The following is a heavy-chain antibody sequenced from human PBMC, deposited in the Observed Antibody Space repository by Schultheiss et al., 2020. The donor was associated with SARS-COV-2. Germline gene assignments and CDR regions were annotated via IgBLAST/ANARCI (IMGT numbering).Heavy chain of an antibody. V-gene: IGHV4-59*04. CDR3: AILSSGYYQYYFDY. CDR1: GGSISSYY. D-gene: IGHD3-22*01. J-gene: IGHJ4*02. CDR2: IYYSGST. Sequence: ESLKISCTVSGGSISSYYWSWIRQPAGKGLEWIGSIYYSGSTYYNPSLKSRVTISVDTSKNQFSLRLSSVTAADTAVYYCAILSSGYYQYYFDYWGQGTLVTVSS.